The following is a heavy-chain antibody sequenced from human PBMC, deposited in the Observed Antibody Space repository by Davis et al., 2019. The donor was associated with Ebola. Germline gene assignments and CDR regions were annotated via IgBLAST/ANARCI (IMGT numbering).Heavy chain of an antibody. CDR1: GGSISSSSYY. V-gene: IGHV4-39*07. CDR3: ARVGSYYSSFGY. CDR2: IYYSGST. J-gene: IGHJ4*02. Sequence: MPSETLSLTCTVSGGSISSSSYYWGWIRQPPGKGLEWIGSIYYSGSTYYNPSLKSRVTISVDKSKNQFSLKLSSVTAADTAVYYCARVGSYYSSFGYWGQGTLVTVSS. D-gene: IGHD1-26*01.